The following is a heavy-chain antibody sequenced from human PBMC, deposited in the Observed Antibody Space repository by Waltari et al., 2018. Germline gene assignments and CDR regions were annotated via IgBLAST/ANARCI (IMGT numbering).Heavy chain of an antibody. CDR1: GGPFRSHS. J-gene: IGHJ4*02. V-gene: IGHV4-59*11. CDR2: SSRREGA. CDR3: TRDGKVGAPPPIGY. D-gene: IGHD3-16*01. Sequence: QVQLQESGPGLVKPSETLSLTCPVSGGPFRSHSWGWIRQPPGKGLEWVGSSSRREGALYKWSLTSRATKSFDNAKNQLYLKLTPRTAAEPATYDCTRDGKVGAPPPIGYWGQGALVTVS.